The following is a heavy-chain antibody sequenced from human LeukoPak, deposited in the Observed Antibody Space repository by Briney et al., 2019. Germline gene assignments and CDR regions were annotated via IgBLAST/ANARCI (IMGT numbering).Heavy chain of an antibody. Sequence: PSETLSLTCTVSGGSISSYYWSWIRDAAGKGLEWIGLIYTSGSTSYNPSLKSRVTKSVGKSKNQLSLKMRSVTAADTAVYYCAGLYYWGQGTLVTVSS. CDR1: GGSISSYY. CDR2: IYTSGST. V-gene: IGHV4-4*07. CDR3: AGLYY. J-gene: IGHJ4*01.